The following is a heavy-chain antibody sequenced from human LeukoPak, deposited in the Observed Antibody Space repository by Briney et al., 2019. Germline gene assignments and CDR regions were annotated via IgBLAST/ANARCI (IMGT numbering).Heavy chain of an antibody. V-gene: IGHV4-59*01. D-gene: IGHD3-3*01. Sequence: PSETLSLTCTVSGGSISSYYWSWIRQPPGKGLEWIGYIYYSGSTNYNPSLKSRVTISVDTSKNQFSLKLSSVTAADTAVYYCARDRGDYDFWSGDAFDIWGQGTMVTVSS. CDR2: IYYSGST. CDR3: ARDRGDYDFWSGDAFDI. CDR1: GGSISSYY. J-gene: IGHJ3*02.